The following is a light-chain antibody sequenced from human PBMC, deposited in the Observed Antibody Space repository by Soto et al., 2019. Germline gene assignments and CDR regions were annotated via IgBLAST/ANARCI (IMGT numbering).Light chain of an antibody. Sequence: QSVLTQPPSVYGAPGQRVTISCTGCSSNIGAGCEVHWYQHLPGKAPKLLIYGNTNRPSGVPDRFSGSKSGTSASRAITGLQAEDEADYYCQSYDSSLSASYVFGGGTKVTVL. J-gene: IGLJ1*01. CDR3: QSYDSSLSASYV. V-gene: IGLV1-40*01. CDR2: GNT. CDR1: SSNIGAGCE.